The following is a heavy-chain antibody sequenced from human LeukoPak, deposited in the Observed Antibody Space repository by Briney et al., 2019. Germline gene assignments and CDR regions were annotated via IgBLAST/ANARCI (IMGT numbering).Heavy chain of an antibody. CDR3: ARGTGY. Sequence: PSETLSLTCAVSGGSISSGGYSWSWIRQPPGKGLEWIGSIYDRGSTKYNPSLNSRVTISVDTSKNQFSLKLSSVTAGDTAVYYCARGTGYWGQGTLVTVSS. J-gene: IGHJ4*02. CDR1: GGSISSGGYS. CDR2: IYDRGST. V-gene: IGHV4-61*08.